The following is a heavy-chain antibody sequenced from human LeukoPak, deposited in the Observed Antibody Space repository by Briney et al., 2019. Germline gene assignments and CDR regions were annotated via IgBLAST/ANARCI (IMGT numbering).Heavy chain of an antibody. Sequence: KPSQTLSLTCTVSGGSISSGGYYWSWIRQHPGKGLEWIGYIYYSGSTYHNPSLKSRVTISVDTSKNQFSLKLSSVTAADTAVYYCARDRGSTRRFDPWGQGTLVTVSS. CDR3: ARDRGSTRRFDP. CDR2: IYYSGST. J-gene: IGHJ5*02. D-gene: IGHD5/OR15-5a*01. CDR1: GGSISSGGYY. V-gene: IGHV4-31*03.